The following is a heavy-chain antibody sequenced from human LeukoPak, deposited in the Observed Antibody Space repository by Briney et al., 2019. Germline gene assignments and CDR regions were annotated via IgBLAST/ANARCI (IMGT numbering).Heavy chain of an antibody. CDR1: GGSFSGYY. CDR2: INHSGST. J-gene: IGHJ6*03. D-gene: IGHD3-9*01. V-gene: IGHV4-34*01. CDR3: ARARYFDWLLSYYYYMDV. Sequence: SETLSLTCAVYGGSFSGYYWSWIRQPPGKGLEWIGEINHSGSTNYNPSLKSRVTISVDTSKNQFSLKLSSVTAADTAVYYCARARYFDWLLSYYYYMDVWGKGTTVTISS.